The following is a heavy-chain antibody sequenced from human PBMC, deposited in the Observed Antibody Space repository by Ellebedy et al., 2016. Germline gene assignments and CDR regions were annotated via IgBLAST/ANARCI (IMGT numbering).Heavy chain of an antibody. Sequence: SETLSLXXTVSGGSISSYYWSWIRQPPGKGLEWIGYFYYSGSTNYNPSLKSRVTISVDTSKNQFSLKLSSVTAADTAVYYCARAPRSCIPYRDCFQYWYFDLWGRGTLVTVSS. CDR3: ARAPRSCIPYRDCFQYWYFDL. D-gene: IGHD2-21*02. CDR2: FYYSGST. V-gene: IGHV4-59*01. J-gene: IGHJ2*01. CDR1: GGSISSYY.